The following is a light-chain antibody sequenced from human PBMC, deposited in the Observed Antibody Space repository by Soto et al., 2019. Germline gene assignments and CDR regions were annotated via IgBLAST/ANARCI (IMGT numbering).Light chain of an antibody. CDR3: QQYGSSRSIT. J-gene: IGKJ5*01. CDR2: GAS. V-gene: IGKV3-20*01. Sequence: EIVLTQSPGTLSLSPGERATLSCRASQSVGSSYLAWYQQKPGQAPRLLIYGASSRATGIPDRFSGSGSGTDFTLTISRLEPEDFAVYYCQQYGSSRSITFGQGTRLEIK. CDR1: QSVGSSY.